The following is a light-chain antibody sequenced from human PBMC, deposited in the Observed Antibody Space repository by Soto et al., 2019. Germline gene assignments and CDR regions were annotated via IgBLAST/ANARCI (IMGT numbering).Light chain of an antibody. Sequence: IRLTQSPTSLSASVGDRVTITCQASQYIGNYLNWYQQKPGEAPRLLISDASNLEPGVPSRFSGSGSGADFTFIISSLQHEDVATYSCQQYDNIILSFGGGPKADIK. CDR3: QQYDNIILS. J-gene: IGKJ4*01. CDR1: QYIGNY. CDR2: DAS. V-gene: IGKV1-33*01.